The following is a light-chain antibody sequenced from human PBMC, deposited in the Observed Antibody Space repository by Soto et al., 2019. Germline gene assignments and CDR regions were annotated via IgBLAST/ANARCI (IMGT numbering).Light chain of an antibody. Sequence: DIQLAQSPSTLSASVGDRITITCRATQSINWLAWYQQKPGKAPKLLIFEASRLESGVPSRFSGSGSGTEFTLTISSLLPDDFGTYYCQHYAPYSPMWTFGQGTKVDVK. CDR1: QSINW. CDR2: EAS. V-gene: IGKV1-5*03. J-gene: IGKJ1*01. CDR3: QHYAPYSPMWT.